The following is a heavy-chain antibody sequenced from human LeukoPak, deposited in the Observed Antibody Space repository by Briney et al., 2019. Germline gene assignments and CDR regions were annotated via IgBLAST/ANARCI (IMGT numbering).Heavy chain of an antibody. D-gene: IGHD6-13*01. V-gene: IGHV1-69*13. CDR3: ARLAAADHYYYGMDV. J-gene: IGHJ6*02. Sequence: ASVKVSCKASGGTFSSYAISGVRQAPGQGLEWMGGIIPIFGTANYAQKFQGRVTITADESTSTAYMELSSLRSEDTAVYYCARLAAADHYYYGMDVWGQGTTVTVSS. CDR1: GGTFSSYA. CDR2: IIPIFGTA.